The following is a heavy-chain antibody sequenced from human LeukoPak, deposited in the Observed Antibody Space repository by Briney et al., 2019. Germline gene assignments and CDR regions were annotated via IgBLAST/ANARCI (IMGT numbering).Heavy chain of an antibody. V-gene: IGHV4-61*02. CDR2: IYRTGST. CDR3: AAESDSAWFTGGDFDY. Sequence: SETLSLTCTVSGGSISSASYYWSWIRQPAGKGLEWIGRIYRTGSTEFSPSLKSRVTISVDTSKNQFSLKLRSVTAADTAVYYCAAESDSAWFTGGDFDYWGQGTLVTVSS. CDR1: GGSISSASYY. J-gene: IGHJ4*02. D-gene: IGHD2-8*02.